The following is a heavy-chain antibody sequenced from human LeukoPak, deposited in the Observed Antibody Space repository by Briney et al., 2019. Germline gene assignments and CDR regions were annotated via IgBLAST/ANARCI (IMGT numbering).Heavy chain of an antibody. D-gene: IGHD1-1*01. CDR1: GFSFSSYG. J-gene: IGHJ6*02. CDR3: AKPPYGIYYYYAMDV. Sequence: GGSLRLSCAASGFSFSSYGMHWVRQAPGEGLEWVAVISYDGSNKYYADSVKGRFTISRDNSKNTLNLQMNSLRAEDTAVYYCAKPPYGIYYYYAMDVWGQGTTVTVSS. V-gene: IGHV3-30*18. CDR2: ISYDGSNK.